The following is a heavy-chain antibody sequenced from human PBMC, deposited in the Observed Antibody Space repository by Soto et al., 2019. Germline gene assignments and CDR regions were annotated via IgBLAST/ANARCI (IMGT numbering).Heavy chain of an antibody. CDR2: ISDSGGRT. CDR3: AKPSTLPWFDP. Sequence: GGSLRLSCAASGFTFSTYAMSWVRQAPGKGLEWVSGISDSGGRTYYAESVKGRFTISRDNSKNTLYLQMNSLRAEDMAIYYCAKPSTLPWFDPWGQGTLVTVSS. V-gene: IGHV3-23*01. CDR1: GFTFSTYA. J-gene: IGHJ5*02.